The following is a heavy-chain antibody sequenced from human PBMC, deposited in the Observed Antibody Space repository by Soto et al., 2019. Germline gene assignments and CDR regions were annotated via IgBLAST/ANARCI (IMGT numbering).Heavy chain of an antibody. J-gene: IGHJ4*02. CDR3: ARDMSFSGSYRNPDFDY. CDR2: ISAYNGNT. D-gene: IGHD1-26*01. V-gene: IGHV1-18*04. Sequence: QVKLVQSRAEVKKPGASVKVSCKASGYTFTSYGISWVRQAPGQGLEWMGWISAYNGNTNYAQKLQGRVTMTTDTSTSTAYMELRSLRSDDTAVYYCARDMSFSGSYRNPDFDYWGQGTLVTVSS. CDR1: GYTFTSYG.